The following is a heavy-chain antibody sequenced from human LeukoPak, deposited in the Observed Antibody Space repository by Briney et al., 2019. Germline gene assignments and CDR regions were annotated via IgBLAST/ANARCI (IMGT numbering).Heavy chain of an antibody. CDR1: GFTFSTYA. Sequence: GGSLRLSCAASGFTFSTYAMHWVRQAPGKGLEWVAVIPYDGSNKYHADSVKGRFTISRENSKNRLYLQMNSLRAEDTAVYYCARAEGYGGELDSWGQGTLVTVSS. J-gene: IGHJ4*02. CDR3: ARAEGYGGELDS. D-gene: IGHD4-23*01. V-gene: IGHV3-30*04. CDR2: IPYDGSNK.